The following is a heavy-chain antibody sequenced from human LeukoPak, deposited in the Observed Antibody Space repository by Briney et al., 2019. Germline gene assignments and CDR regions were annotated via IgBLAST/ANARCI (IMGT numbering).Heavy chain of an antibody. CDR2: IGWNSGSI. CDR3: AKDRTPMVTWGLGY. Sequence: PGGSLRLSCAASGFIFDDYAMHWVRQTPGKGLEGVSGIGWNSGSIVYADSVKGRFTISRDNAKNSLYLQMNSLRAEDTALYYCAKDRTPMVTWGLGYWGQGTLVTVSS. V-gene: IGHV3-9*01. J-gene: IGHJ4*02. CDR1: GFIFDDYA. D-gene: IGHD5-18*01.